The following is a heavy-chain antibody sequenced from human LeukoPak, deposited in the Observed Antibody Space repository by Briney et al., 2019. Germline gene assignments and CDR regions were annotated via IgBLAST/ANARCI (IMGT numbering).Heavy chain of an antibody. V-gene: IGHV4-59*01. CDR3: ARITMVRGVPNYYYYYMDV. D-gene: IGHD3-10*01. J-gene: IGHJ6*03. Sequence: SETLSLTCTVSGGSISSYYWSWIRQPPGKGLEWIGYISYSGSTNYNPSLKSRVTISVDTSKNQFSLKLSSVTAADTAVYYCARITMVRGVPNYYYYYMDVWGKETTVTVSS. CDR1: GGSISSYY. CDR2: ISYSGST.